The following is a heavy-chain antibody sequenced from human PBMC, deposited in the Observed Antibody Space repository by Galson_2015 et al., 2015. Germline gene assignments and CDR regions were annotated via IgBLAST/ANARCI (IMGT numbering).Heavy chain of an antibody. CDR2: TYYRSKRSD. CDR1: GDSVSNSDAS. Sequence: CAISGDSVSNSDASWNWIRQSPSRGLEWLGRTYYRSKRSDDYAVSVKSRITINPDTSKNQFSLQLNSVTPEDTAVYYCARDTGWGFDYLGQGALVTVSS. J-gene: IGHJ4*02. D-gene: IGHD1-14*01. V-gene: IGHV6-1*01. CDR3: ARDTGWGFDY.